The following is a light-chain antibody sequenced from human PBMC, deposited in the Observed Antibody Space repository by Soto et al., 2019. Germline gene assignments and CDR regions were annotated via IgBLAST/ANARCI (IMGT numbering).Light chain of an antibody. CDR2: GAS. CDR1: QSISSSY. CDR3: QQYSSTFWT. J-gene: IGKJ1*01. Sequence: EIVLTQSPGTLSLSPGERTTLSCRASQSISSSYLAWYQQKPGQAPRLLVYGASSRATGIPDRFSGSGSGTDFTLTISRLEPEDLALYYCQQYSSTFWTLGQGTKV. V-gene: IGKV3-20*01.